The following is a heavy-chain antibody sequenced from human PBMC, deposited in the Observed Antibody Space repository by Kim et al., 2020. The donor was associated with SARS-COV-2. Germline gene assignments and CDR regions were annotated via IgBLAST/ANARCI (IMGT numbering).Heavy chain of an antibody. CDR3: TSVPGTTLAFWDAFDF. J-gene: IGHJ3*01. D-gene: IGHD1-1*01. V-gene: IGHV3-73*01. Sequence: VKGRFSISRDDSKNTAYLQINSLKTEDTAVYYCTSVPGTTLAFWDAFDFWGQGTMVTVSS.